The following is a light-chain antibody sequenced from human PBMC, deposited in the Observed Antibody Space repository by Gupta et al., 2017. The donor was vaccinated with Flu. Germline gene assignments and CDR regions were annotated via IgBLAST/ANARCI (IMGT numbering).Light chain of an antibody. CDR2: DDS. CDR3: QVWDSSSDLFYV. J-gene: IGLJ1*01. V-gene: IGLV3-21*02. CDR1: NVGSKS. Sequence: SYVLTQPPSVSVAPGQTARITCGGNNVGSKSVHWYQQKPGQAPVLVVYDDSDRPSGIPELFSGSNSGNTATLTISRVEAGDEADYYCQVWDSSSDLFYVFGTGTKVTVL.